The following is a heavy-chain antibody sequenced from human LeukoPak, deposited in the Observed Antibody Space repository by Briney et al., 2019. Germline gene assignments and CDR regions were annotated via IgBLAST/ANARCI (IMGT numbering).Heavy chain of an antibody. D-gene: IGHD6-13*01. CDR2: ISGSGGST. V-gene: IGHV3-23*01. Sequence: GGSLRLSCAASGFTFSSYAMSWVRQAPGKVLEWVSAISGSGGSTYYADSVKGRFTISRDNSKNTLYLQMNSLRAEDTAVYYCAKAPSAGPLIFDYWGQGTLVTVSS. J-gene: IGHJ4*02. CDR1: GFTFSSYA. CDR3: AKAPSAGPLIFDY.